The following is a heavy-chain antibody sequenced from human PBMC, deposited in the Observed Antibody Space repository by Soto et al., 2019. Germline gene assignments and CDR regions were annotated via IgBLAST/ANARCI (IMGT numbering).Heavy chain of an antibody. CDR1: GITLSAYW. CDR2: INNDGSRI. J-gene: IGHJ4*02. Sequence: EVQLVESGGGLVQPGGSLNLSCEASGITLSAYWMHWVRQAPGTGLVWVSRINNDGSRISYADSVKGRFTMSRDSAKDTLYLQMNSLRAEDTAVYYCASDFRSYNCTWWGQGSLVTVSS. CDR3: ASDFRSYNCTW. D-gene: IGHD2-8*01. V-gene: IGHV3-74*01.